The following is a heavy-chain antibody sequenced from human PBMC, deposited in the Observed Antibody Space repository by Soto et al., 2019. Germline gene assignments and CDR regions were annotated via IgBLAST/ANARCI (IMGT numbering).Heavy chain of an antibody. J-gene: IGHJ4*02. CDR3: ARGARSSGWYPNDY. CDR1: GYTFTGYY. CDR2: INPNSGGT. V-gene: IGHV1-2*04. Sequence: ASVKVSCKASGYTFTGYYMHWVRQAPGQGLEWMGWINPNSGGTNYAQKFQGWVTMTRDTSISTAYMELSRLRSDDTAVYYCARGARSSGWYPNDYWGQGTLVTVPS. D-gene: IGHD6-19*01.